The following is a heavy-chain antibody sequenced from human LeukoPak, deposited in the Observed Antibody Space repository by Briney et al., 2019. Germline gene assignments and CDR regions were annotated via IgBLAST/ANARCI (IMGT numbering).Heavy chain of an antibody. V-gene: IGHV3-21*01. CDR2: ISSSSSYI. CDR1: GFTFSSYS. CDR3: ARAVYSGSSYFDY. J-gene: IGHJ4*02. D-gene: IGHD1-26*01. Sequence: PGGSLRLSCAASGFTFSSYSMNWVRQAPGKGLEWVSSISSSSSYIYYADSVKGRFTISRDNAKNSLYLQMNSLRAEDTAVYYCARAVYSGSSYFDYWGQGTLVTVSS.